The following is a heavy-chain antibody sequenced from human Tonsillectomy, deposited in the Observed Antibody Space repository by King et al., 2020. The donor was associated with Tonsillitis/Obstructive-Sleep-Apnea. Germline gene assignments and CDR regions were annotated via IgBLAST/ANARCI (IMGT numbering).Heavy chain of an antibody. Sequence: VQLPQWGAGLLKPSETLSLTCAVYGGSFSGYYWSWIRQPPGKGLEWIGEINHSGSTNYNPSLKSRVTISVDTSKNQFSLKLSSVTAADTAVYYCARRYCSSTSCTPGDYFDYWGQGTLVTVSS. V-gene: IGHV4-34*01. CDR2: INHSGST. D-gene: IGHD2-2*01. J-gene: IGHJ4*02. CDR1: GGSFSGYY. CDR3: ARRYCSSTSCTPGDYFDY.